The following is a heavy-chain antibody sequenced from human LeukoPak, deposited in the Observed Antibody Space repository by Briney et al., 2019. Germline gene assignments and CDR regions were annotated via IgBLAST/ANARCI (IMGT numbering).Heavy chain of an antibody. V-gene: IGHV4-34*01. CDR2: INHSGST. CDR1: GGSIRSYY. CDR3: ARIPWSGYYDY. Sequence: SETLSLSCTVSGGSIRSYYWSWIRQPPGKGLEWIGEINHSGSTNYNPSLKSRVTISVDTSKNQFSLKLSSVTAADTAVYYCARIPWSGYYDYWGQGTLVTVSS. D-gene: IGHD3-3*01. J-gene: IGHJ4*02.